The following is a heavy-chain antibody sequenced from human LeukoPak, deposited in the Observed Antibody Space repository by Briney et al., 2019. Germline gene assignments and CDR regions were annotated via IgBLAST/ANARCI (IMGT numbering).Heavy chain of an antibody. D-gene: IGHD1-26*01. CDR3: ARASGSYFDS. Sequence: SETPSLTCAVSGGSITSYYWSWVRQPAGKGLEWIGRFYISGSTNYNPSLKSRVTMSVDASKNEFSLRLSSVTAADSAVYYCARASGSYFDSWGQGTLVTVSS. V-gene: IGHV4-4*07. J-gene: IGHJ4*02. CDR1: GGSITSYY. CDR2: FYISGST.